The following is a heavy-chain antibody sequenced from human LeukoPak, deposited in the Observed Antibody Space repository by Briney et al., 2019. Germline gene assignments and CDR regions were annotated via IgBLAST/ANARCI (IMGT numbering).Heavy chain of an antibody. D-gene: IGHD4-17*01. CDR3: AKGMDGDYGEAPFDY. V-gene: IGHV3-74*01. CDR2: IRGDGIVT. Sequence: GGSLRLSCVASEFTFSNYWIHWVRQAPGKGLVWVSRIRGDGIVTNYADSVEGRFTISRDNAKNSLYLQMNSLGAEDTALYYCAKGMDGDYGEAPFDYWGQGTLVTVSS. J-gene: IGHJ4*02. CDR1: EFTFSNYW.